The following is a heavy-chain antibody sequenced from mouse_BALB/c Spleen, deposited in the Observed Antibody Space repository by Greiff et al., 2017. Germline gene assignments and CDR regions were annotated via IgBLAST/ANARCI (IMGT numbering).Heavy chain of an antibody. CDR2: ISYSGST. CDR3: ARSLWAMDY. J-gene: IGHJ4*01. D-gene: IGHD1-1*02. V-gene: IGHV3-2*02. CDR1: GYSITSDYA. Sequence: EVKVEESGPGLVKPSQSLSLTCTVTGYSITSDYAWNWIRQFPGNKLEWMGYISYSGSTSYNPSLKSRISITRDTSKNQFFLQLNSVTTEDTATYYCARSLWAMDYWGQGTSVTVSS.